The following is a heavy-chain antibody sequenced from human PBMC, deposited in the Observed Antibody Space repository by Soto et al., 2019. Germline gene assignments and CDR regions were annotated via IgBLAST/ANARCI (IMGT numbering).Heavy chain of an antibody. Sequence: QVQLVQSGAEVKKPGASVKVSCKASGYTFTSYFMHWVRQAPGQGLEWMGIINPSGGSTNYAQKWQDXXTXTXXMSTSTVDVQLSSMRSDDTAVDDCARDNGVVQSTYGGEGTLVTVSS. CDR1: GYTFTSYF. V-gene: IGHV1-46*04. D-gene: IGHD1-1*01. J-gene: IGHJ4*02. CDR2: INPSGGST. CDR3: ARDNGVVQSTY.